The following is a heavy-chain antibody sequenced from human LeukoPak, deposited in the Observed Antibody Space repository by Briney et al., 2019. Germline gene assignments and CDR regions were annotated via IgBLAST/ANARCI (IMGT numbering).Heavy chain of an antibody. J-gene: IGHJ4*02. Sequence: SVKVSCKASGGTFSSYAISWVRQAPGQGLEWMGRIIPILGIANYAQKFQGRVTITADKSTSTAYMELSSLRSEDTAVYYCAREGHYDILTGYYVAIDYWGQGTLVTVSS. V-gene: IGHV1-69*04. D-gene: IGHD3-9*01. CDR3: AREGHYDILTGYYVAIDY. CDR1: GGTFSSYA. CDR2: IIPILGIA.